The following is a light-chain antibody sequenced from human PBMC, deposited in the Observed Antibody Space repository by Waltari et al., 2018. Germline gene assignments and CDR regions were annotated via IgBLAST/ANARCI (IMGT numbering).Light chain of an antibody. CDR3: QAWDSSTHVV. CDR1: KLGDKY. V-gene: IGLV3-1*01. CDR2: QDS. J-gene: IGLJ2*01. Sequence: SYELTQPPSVSVSPGQTASITCSGDKLGDKYACWYQQKPGQSPVLGIYQDSKWPSGIPERCSGSNAGNTATLTISGTQAMDEADYYCQAWDSSTHVVFGGGTKLTVL.